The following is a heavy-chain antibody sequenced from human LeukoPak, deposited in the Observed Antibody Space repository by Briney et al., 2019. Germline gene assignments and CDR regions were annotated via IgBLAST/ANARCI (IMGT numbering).Heavy chain of an antibody. CDR2: IRGSGDTP. CDR1: GFTFSSYA. J-gene: IGHJ4*02. V-gene: IGHV3-23*01. D-gene: IGHD6-13*01. CDR3: AKGVGSSWLRSLGFDS. Sequence: PGGSLRLSCAASGFTFSSYAMNWVRRAPGKGLEWVSAIRGSGDTPCYADSVKGRFTISRDNSKNTLYLQLNSLSAEDTAVYYCAKGVGSSWLRSLGFDSWGQGTLVTVSS.